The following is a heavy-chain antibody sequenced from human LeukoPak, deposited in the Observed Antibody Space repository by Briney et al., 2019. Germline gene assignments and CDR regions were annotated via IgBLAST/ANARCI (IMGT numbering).Heavy chain of an antibody. V-gene: IGHV3-48*02. Sequence: PGGSLRLSCVGSGFTFNSYSMNWVRQAPGKGLEWLSYISSSSSTIYYADSVKGRFTISRDYAKNSLYLQMNSLRDEDTAVYYCARTDLWFGESDKGSFDYWAREPWSPSPQ. J-gene: IGHJ4*02. D-gene: IGHD3-10*01. CDR1: GFTFNSYS. CDR2: ISSSSSTI. CDR3: ARTDLWFGESDKGSFDY.